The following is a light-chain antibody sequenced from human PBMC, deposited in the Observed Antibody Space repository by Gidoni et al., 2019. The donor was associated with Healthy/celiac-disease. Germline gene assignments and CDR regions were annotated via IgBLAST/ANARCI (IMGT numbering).Light chain of an antibody. CDR1: SSIGGSYNL. V-gene: IGLV2-23*02. J-gene: IGLJ3*02. CDR3: CSYAVSPAWV. Sequence: QSALTQPASVSGAPGKSITNSCTGTSSIGGSYNLVSWFQQHPSKAPKLVIYEVTQRPSGVSIRFSGSQSGGAASLPISCLQAEDESDYYCCSYAVSPAWVFGGGTNLTVL. CDR2: EVT.